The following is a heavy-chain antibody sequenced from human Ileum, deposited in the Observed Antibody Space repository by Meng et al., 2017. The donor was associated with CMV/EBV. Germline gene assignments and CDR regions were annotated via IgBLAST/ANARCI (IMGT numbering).Heavy chain of an antibody. J-gene: IGHJ4*02. Sequence: GESLKISCAASGFTFNTYWMSWVRQAPGKGLDWVANINQDGSEEKYVDSVKGRFTISRDNAKKSLSLQMNSLRADDTAIYYCATSSSAPGNDWGQGTLVTVSS. CDR2: INQDGSEE. CDR1: GFTFNTYW. D-gene: IGHD1-26*01. V-gene: IGHV3-7*01. CDR3: ATSSSAPGND.